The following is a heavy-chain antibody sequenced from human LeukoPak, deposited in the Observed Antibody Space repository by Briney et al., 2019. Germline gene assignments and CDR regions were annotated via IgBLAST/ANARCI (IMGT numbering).Heavy chain of an antibody. CDR3: ARDPGVDIVATGFDY. V-gene: IGHV1-18*01. CDR1: GYTFTSYG. D-gene: IGHD5-12*01. J-gene: IGHJ4*02. Sequence: ASVKVSCKASGYTFTSYGISWVRQAPGQGLEWMGWISAYNGNTNYAQKLQGRVTMTTDTSTSTACMELRSLRSDDTAVYYCARDPGVDIVATGFDYWGQGTLVTVSS. CDR2: ISAYNGNT.